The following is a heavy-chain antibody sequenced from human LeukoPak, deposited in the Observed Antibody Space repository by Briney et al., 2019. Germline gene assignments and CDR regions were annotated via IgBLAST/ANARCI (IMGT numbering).Heavy chain of an antibody. CDR3: ARGGVFLDCSSTSCYPSYYYYGMDV. CDR2: MNPNSGNT. Sequence: ASVKVSCKASGYTFTGYYMHWVRQAPGQGLEWMGWMNPNSGNTGYAQKFQGRVTMTRNTSISTAYMELSSLRSEDTAVYYCARGGVFLDCSSTSCYPSYYYYGMDVWGQGTTVTVSS. V-gene: IGHV1-8*02. D-gene: IGHD2-2*01. CDR1: GYTFTGYY. J-gene: IGHJ6*02.